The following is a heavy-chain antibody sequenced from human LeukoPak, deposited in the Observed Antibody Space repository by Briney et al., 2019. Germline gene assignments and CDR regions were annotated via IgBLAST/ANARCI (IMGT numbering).Heavy chain of an antibody. V-gene: IGHV3-21*01. Sequence: GGSLRLSCAASGFTFSSYSMNWVRQAPGKGLEWVSSISSSSSYIYYADSVKGRFTISRDNAKNSLYLQMNSLRAEDTAVYYCARVDIVVVVAATLRPYYMDVWGKGTTVTVSS. D-gene: IGHD2-15*01. CDR1: GFTFSSYS. CDR2: ISSSSSYI. CDR3: ARVDIVVVVAATLRPYYMDV. J-gene: IGHJ6*03.